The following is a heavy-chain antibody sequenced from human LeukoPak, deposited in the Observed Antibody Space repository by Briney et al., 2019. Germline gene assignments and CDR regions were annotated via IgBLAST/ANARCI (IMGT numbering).Heavy chain of an antibody. J-gene: IGHJ4*02. Sequence: GGSLRLSCAASGFTFSSYAMSWVRRAPGKGLEWVSAISGSGGSTYYADSVKGRFTISRDNSKNTLYLQMNSLRAEDTAVYYCAKDPGEWELHRDVYWGQGALVTVSS. CDR2: ISGSGGST. CDR3: AKDPGEWELHRDVY. D-gene: IGHD1-26*01. CDR1: GFTFSSYA. V-gene: IGHV3-23*01.